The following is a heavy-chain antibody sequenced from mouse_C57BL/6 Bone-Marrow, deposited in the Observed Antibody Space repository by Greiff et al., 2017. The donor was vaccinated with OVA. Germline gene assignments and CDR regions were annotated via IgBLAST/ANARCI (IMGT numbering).Heavy chain of an antibody. Sequence: EVQLVESGPGMVKPSQSLSLTCTVTGYSITSGYDWHWIRHFPGNKLEWMGYISYSGSTNYNPSLKSRISITHDTSKNHFFLKLNSVTTEDTATNYCARYGSDDLDYWGQGTTLTVSS. J-gene: IGHJ2*01. CDR1: GYSITSGYD. CDR2: ISYSGST. D-gene: IGHD2-2*01. CDR3: ARYGSDDLDY. V-gene: IGHV3-1*01.